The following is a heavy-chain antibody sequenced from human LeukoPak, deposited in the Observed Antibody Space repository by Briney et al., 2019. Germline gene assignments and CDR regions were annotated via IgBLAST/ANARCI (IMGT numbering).Heavy chain of an antibody. D-gene: IGHD3-9*01. CDR2: ISGGGETR. V-gene: IGHV3-48*03. Sequence: PGGSLRLSCAASGFTFSSYEMNWVRQAPGKGLEWVSYISGGGETRYYADSVKGRFTISRDNGKNSLYLQMNSLRAEDTAVYYCAVDYDVLTSYYTDLGYWGQGTLVTVSS. CDR1: GFTFSSYE. CDR3: AVDYDVLTSYYTDLGY. J-gene: IGHJ4*02.